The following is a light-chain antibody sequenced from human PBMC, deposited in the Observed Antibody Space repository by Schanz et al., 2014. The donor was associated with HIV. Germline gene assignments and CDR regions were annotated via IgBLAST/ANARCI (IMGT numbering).Light chain of an antibody. V-gene: IGLV1-40*01. CDR3: SSYAATSNVL. CDR2: ENN. CDR1: SSNIGAGYY. J-gene: IGLJ3*02. Sequence: QSVLTQPPSVSGAPGQRITISCTGSSSNIGAGYYVHWYQQFPGTAPKLLIYENNHRPSGVPDRISGSRSATSASLAITGLQAEDEADYYCSSYAATSNVLFGGGTKVTVL.